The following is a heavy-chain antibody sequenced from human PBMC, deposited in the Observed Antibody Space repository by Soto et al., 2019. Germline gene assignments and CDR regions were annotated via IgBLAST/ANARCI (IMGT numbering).Heavy chain of an antibody. CDR3: ARTENEYGGYLDS. CDR2: VFRSGNS. V-gene: IGHV4-31*03. D-gene: IGHD4-17*01. CDR1: GAFISSGSYY. J-gene: IGHJ4*02. Sequence: LSLTCTVSGAFISSGSYYWSWIRQSPGKGLERIGHVFRSGNSYYKPSLKSRATISVDASKNQFSLKLTSVTAADTAVYYCARTENEYGGYLDSWGQGTRVTVSS.